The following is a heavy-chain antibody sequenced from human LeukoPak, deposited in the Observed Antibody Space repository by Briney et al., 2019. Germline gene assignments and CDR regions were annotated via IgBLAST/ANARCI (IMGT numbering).Heavy chain of an antibody. CDR3: ARGALTYYYDS. Sequence: GGSLRLSCAASGFIFSDYYMSWFRQVPGKGLEWIAYTSFSGRTIYYADSVKGRFTISRDNAKNSLFLQMNSLRAEDTALYYCARGALTYYYDSWGQGTLVTVFS. CDR1: GFIFSDYY. CDR2: TSFSGRTI. D-gene: IGHD4/OR15-4a*01. V-gene: IGHV3-11*01. J-gene: IGHJ4*02.